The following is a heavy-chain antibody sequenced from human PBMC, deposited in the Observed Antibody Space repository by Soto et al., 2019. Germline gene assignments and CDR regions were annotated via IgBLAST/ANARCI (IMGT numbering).Heavy chain of an antibody. CDR2: INPNGGST. D-gene: IGHD1-7*01. J-gene: IGHJ4*02. CDR3: ARDLASETGTTY. V-gene: IGHV1-46*01. CDR1: GYTFSSYY. Sequence: QVQLVQSGAEVKKPGASVKVSCKASGYTFSSYYIHWVRQAPGQGLEWMGIINPNGGSTSYAQKFQGRVTMTRDTSTGTVYMELSSLRSEDTAVYYCARDLASETGTTYWGQGTLVTVSS.